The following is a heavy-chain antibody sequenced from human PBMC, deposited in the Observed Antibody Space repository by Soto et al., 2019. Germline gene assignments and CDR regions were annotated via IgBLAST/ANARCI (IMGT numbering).Heavy chain of an antibody. J-gene: IGHJ4*02. V-gene: IGHV3-23*01. D-gene: IGHD3-10*01. Sequence: PGGSLRLSCAASGFTFSSYAMSWVRQAPGKGLEWVSAISGSGGSTYYADSVKGRFTISRDNSKNTLYLQMNSLRAEDTAVYYCAKDRERSSGSYLNYRGQVTLVTVSS. CDR1: GFTFSSYA. CDR2: ISGSGGST. CDR3: AKDRERSSGSYLNY.